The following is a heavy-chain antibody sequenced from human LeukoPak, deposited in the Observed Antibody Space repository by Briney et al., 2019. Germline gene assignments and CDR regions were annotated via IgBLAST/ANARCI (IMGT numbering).Heavy chain of an antibody. V-gene: IGHV1-18*01. CDR2: ISAYNGNT. CDR1: GYTFTSYG. J-gene: IGHJ6*02. Sequence: GASVKVSCKASGYTFTSYGISWVRQAPGQGLEWMGWISAYNGNTNYAQKLQGRVTMTTDTSASTAYMELRSLRSDDTAVYYCARPGIAAAEPYYGMDVWGQGTTVTVSS. CDR3: ARPGIAAAEPYYGMDV. D-gene: IGHD6-13*01.